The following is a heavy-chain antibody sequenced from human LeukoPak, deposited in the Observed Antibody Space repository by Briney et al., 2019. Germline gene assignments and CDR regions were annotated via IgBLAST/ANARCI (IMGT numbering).Heavy chain of an antibody. J-gene: IGHJ1*01. Sequence: ASVKVSCKASGYTFTSYGISWVRQAPGQRLEWMGWISAYNGNTNYAQKLQGRVTTTTDTSTSTAYMELRSLRSDDTAVYHCARDALGIAAAGTGSYFQHWGQGTLVTVSS. D-gene: IGHD6-13*01. CDR3: ARDALGIAAAGTGSYFQH. V-gene: IGHV1-18*01. CDR1: GYTFTSYG. CDR2: ISAYNGNT.